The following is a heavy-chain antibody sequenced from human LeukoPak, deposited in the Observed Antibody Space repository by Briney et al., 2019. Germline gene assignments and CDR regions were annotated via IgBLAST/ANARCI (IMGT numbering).Heavy chain of an antibody. CDR2: ISYDGSSK. Sequence: GRALRLSCAASGSTFSSYAMHWGRQAPGKGLEGVAVISYDGSSKYYADSLKGLFTISRDNSKNTLYLKMTSLRPEDTAVYYCARGRSTYYLDYWGQGTLVTVSS. J-gene: IGHJ4*02. CDR1: GSTFSSYA. D-gene: IGHD1-1*01. CDR3: ARGRSTYYLDY. V-gene: IGHV3-30-3*01.